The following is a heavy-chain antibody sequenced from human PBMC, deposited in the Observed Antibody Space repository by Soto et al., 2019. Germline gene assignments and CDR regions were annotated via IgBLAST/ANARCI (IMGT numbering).Heavy chain of an antibody. CDR3: ARGERHYDFWSGYQYYFDY. Sequence: GGSLRLSCAASGFTFSSYGMHWVRQAPGKGLEWVAVIWYDGSNKYYADSVKGRFTISRDNSKNTLYLQMNSLRAEDTAVYYCARGERHYDFWSGYQYYFDYWGQGTLVTVSS. CDR1: GFTFSSYG. V-gene: IGHV3-33*01. D-gene: IGHD3-3*01. CDR2: IWYDGSNK. J-gene: IGHJ4*02.